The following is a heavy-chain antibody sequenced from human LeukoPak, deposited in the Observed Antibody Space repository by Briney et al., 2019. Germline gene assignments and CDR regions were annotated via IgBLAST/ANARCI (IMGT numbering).Heavy chain of an antibody. CDR3: ARVPYYDFWSGYSQGLYYFDY. D-gene: IGHD3-3*01. CDR1: GGSFSGYY. CDR2: INHSGST. V-gene: IGHV4-34*01. J-gene: IGHJ4*02. Sequence: SETLSLTCAVYGGSFSGYYWSWIRQPPGKGLEWIGEINHSGSTNYNPSLKSRVTISVDTPKNQFSLKLSSVTAADTAVYYCARVPYYDFWSGYSQGLYYFDYWGQGTLVTVSS.